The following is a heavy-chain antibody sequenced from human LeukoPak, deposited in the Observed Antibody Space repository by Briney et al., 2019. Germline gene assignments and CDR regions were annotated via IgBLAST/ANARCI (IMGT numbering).Heavy chain of an antibody. J-gene: IGHJ6*02. CDR1: GGSVSSGSYY. Sequence: SETLSLTCTVSGGSVSSGSYYWSWIRQPPGKGLVWIVYIYYSGSTNYNPSLKSPITISVDTSKSQFSLKLSAVTAADTGVYYCARAVVYYDSSSYYYYYGMDVWGQGTTVTVSS. D-gene: IGHD3-22*01. V-gene: IGHV4-61*01. CDR2: IYYSGST. CDR3: ARAVVYYDSSSYYYYYGMDV.